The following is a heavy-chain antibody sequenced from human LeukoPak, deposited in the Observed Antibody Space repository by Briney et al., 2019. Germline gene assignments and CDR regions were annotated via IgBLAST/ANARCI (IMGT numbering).Heavy chain of an antibody. CDR2: INHSGST. Sequence: SETLSLTCTVSGGSISSYYWSWIRQPPGKGLEWIGEINHSGSTNYNPSLKSRVTILVDTSKNQFSLKMTSVTAADTAVYYCARDQYYDVSTYYEIDYWGQGTLVTVSS. V-gene: IGHV4-34*01. CDR1: GGSISSYY. J-gene: IGHJ4*02. CDR3: ARDQYYDVSTYYEIDY. D-gene: IGHD3-22*01.